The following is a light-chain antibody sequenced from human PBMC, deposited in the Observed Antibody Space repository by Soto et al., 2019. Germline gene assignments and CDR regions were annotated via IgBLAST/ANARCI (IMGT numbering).Light chain of an antibody. V-gene: IGKV3-20*01. CDR3: QQYGKT. CDR1: QSVSSSY. Sequence: EIVLTQSPGTLSLSPGERATLSCRASQSVSSSYLAWYQQKPGQAPRLLIYGASSRATGIPDRFSGSGSGTDFTLTISRQEPEDFAVYYCQQYGKTFGPGTKVDIK. J-gene: IGKJ3*01. CDR2: GAS.